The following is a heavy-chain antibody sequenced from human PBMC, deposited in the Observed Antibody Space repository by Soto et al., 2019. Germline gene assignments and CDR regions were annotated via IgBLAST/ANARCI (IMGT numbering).Heavy chain of an antibody. J-gene: IGHJ6*02. CDR3: ARHGPRVYYDNSDYYYYGMDV. V-gene: IGHV5-51*01. Sequence: GESLKISCKGFGYSFDTYWVGWVRQMPGKGLEWVGIYDPVNSAARYSPSFEGQVTISADKSISTAYLQWSSLKASDTAMYYCARHGPRVYYDNSDYYYYGMDVWGQGTTVTVSS. CDR1: GYSFDTYW. CDR2: YDPVNSAA. D-gene: IGHD3-22*01.